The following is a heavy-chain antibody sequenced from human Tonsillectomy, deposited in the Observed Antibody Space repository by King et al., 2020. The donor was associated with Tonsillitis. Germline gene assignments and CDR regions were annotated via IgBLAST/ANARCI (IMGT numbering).Heavy chain of an antibody. CDR3: ASHGPVAGPNFIDY. J-gene: IGHJ4*02. D-gene: IGHD6-19*01. CDR1: GGSISSSTYY. V-gene: IGHV4-39*01. Sequence: QLQESGPGLVKPSETLSLTCTVSGGSISSSTYYWGWIRQPPGKGLEWIGSIYSSGSTYYNPSLKSRVTISVDTSKNQFSLRLNSVTAADTAVYYCASHGPVAGPNFIDYWGQGTLVTVSS. CDR2: IYSSGST.